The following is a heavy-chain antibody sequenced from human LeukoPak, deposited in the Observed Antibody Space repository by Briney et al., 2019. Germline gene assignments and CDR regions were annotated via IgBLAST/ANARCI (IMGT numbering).Heavy chain of an antibody. CDR1: GFTFSAFG. V-gene: IGHV3-30*19. D-gene: IGHD6-6*01. Sequence: GGSLRLSCAASGFTFSAFGMHWVRQAPGKGLEWVTFIPYDGSDKYYADSVKGRFTISRDNSKNTLYLQMNNMRTEDTAVYYCARVGVHSSSHDFDYWGQGTLVTVSS. CDR3: ARVGVHSSSHDFDY. J-gene: IGHJ4*02. CDR2: IPYDGSDK.